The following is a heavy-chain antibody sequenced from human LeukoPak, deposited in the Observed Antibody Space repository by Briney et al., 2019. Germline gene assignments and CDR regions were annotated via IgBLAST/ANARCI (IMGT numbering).Heavy chain of an antibody. V-gene: IGHV4-34*01. Sequence: PSETLSLTCAVSAGFSTGAFGTYYWRWVHHLPGKGLEWLGEINHSGSTTYNPSLKSRVTISIDTSKNHFSLKLSSVTAADTAMYYCARNGWYSVDYWGQGTQVIVSS. CDR3: ARNGWYSVDY. J-gene: IGHJ4*02. D-gene: IGHD6-19*01. CDR2: INHSGST. CDR1: AGFSTGAFGTYY.